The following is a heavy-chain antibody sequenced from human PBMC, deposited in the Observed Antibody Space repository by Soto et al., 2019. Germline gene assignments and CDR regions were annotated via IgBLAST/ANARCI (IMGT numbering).Heavy chain of an antibody. CDR1: GGSISIYY. CDR2: IYYSGST. V-gene: IGHV4-59*01. CDR3: ARGDMDGDYVFDY. Sequence: SETLSLTCTVSGGSISIYYWSWIRQPPGKGLEWIGYIYYSGSTNYNPSLKSRVTISVDTSKNQFSLKLSSVTAADTAVYYCARGDMDGDYVFDYWGQGTLVTVSS. D-gene: IGHD4-17*01. J-gene: IGHJ4*02.